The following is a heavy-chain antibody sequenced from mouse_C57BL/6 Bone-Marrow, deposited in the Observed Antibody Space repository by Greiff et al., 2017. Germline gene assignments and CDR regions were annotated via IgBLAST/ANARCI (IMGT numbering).Heavy chain of an antibody. V-gene: IGHV5-17*01. Sequence: EVQRVESGGGLVKPGGSLKLSCAASGFTFSDYGMHWVRQAPEKGLEWVAYISSGSSTIYYADTVKGRFTISRDNAKNTLFLQMTSLRSEDTAMYYCARGGNYYYYAMDYWGQGTSVTVSS. J-gene: IGHJ4*01. CDR1: GFTFSDYG. CDR3: ARGGNYYYYAMDY. CDR2: ISSGSSTI. D-gene: IGHD2-1*01.